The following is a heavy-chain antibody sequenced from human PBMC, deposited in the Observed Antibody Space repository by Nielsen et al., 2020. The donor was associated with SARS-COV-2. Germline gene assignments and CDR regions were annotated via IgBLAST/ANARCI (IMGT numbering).Heavy chain of an antibody. V-gene: IGHV4-59*01. D-gene: IGHD3-22*01. CDR1: GGSISSYY. Sequence: GSLRLSCTVSGGSISSYYWSWIRQPPGKGLEWIGYIYYSGSTNYNPSLKSRVTISVDTSKNQFSLKLSSVTAADTAVYYCARAPKAIVVHHFDYWGQGTLVTVSS. J-gene: IGHJ4*02. CDR3: ARAPKAIVVHHFDY. CDR2: IYYSGST.